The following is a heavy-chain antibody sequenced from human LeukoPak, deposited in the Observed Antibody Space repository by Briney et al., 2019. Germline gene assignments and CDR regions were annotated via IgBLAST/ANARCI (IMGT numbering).Heavy chain of an antibody. CDR2: ITSGLTT. Sequence: GGSLRLSCAASGFTFSSYAMTWVRQAPGKGLEWVSTITSGLTTYYADSVKGRVTISRDNSNNTLYLQMNSLRAGDTAVYHCAKGRGSSNWYFFDHWGQGTLVTVSS. V-gene: IGHV3-23*01. D-gene: IGHD6-13*01. J-gene: IGHJ4*02. CDR3: AKGRGSSNWYFFDH. CDR1: GFTFSSYA.